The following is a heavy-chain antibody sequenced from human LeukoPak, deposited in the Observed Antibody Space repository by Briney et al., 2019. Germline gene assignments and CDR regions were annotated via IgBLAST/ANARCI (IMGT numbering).Heavy chain of an antibody. Sequence: SETLSLTCTVSGGSISSYYWSWIRQPPGKGLEWIGYIYYSGSTNYNPSLKSRVTISVDTSKNQFSLKLSSVTAADTAVYYCASGRQQLAHYGMDVWGQGTTVTVSS. V-gene: IGHV4-59*01. CDR2: IYYSGST. CDR1: GGSISSYY. D-gene: IGHD6-13*01. CDR3: ASGRQQLAHYGMDV. J-gene: IGHJ6*02.